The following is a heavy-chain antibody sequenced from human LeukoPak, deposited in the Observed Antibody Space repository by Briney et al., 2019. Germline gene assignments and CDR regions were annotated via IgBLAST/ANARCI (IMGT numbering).Heavy chain of an antibody. Sequence: GGSLRLSCAASGFTFSSYAMSWVRQAPGKGLEWVSAISGSGGSTYYADSVKGRFTISRDNSKNTLYLQMNSLRSDDTAVYYCASQLGRWESRFPGLGYWGQGTLVTVSS. CDR3: ASQLGRWESRFPGLGY. V-gene: IGHV3-23*01. D-gene: IGHD6-13*01. J-gene: IGHJ4*02. CDR1: GFTFSSYA. CDR2: ISGSGGST.